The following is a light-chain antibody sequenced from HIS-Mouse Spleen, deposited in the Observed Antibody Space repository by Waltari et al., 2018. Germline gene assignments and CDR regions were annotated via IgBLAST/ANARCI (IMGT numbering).Light chain of an antibody. CDR3: QSADSSGTYVV. CDR1: ALPKQY. V-gene: IGLV3-25*03. CDR2: KDS. J-gene: IGLJ2*01. Sequence: SYELTQPPSVSVSPGQTASITCSGDALPKQYAYWYQQKPGQAPVLVVYKDSERPSGIPVRFYGSSSGTTVTLTISGVQAEDEADYYCQSADSSGTYVVFGGGTKLTVL.